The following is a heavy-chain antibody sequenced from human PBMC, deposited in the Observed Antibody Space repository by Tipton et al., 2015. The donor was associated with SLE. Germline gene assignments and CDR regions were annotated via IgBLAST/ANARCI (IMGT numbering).Heavy chain of an antibody. CDR3: ARGSLGRHYDIVTGHTYYYFYYMDA. CDR1: GDSISGYY. V-gene: IGHV4-59*01. CDR2: LSDSGST. Sequence: TLSLTCTVSGDSISGYYWSWIRQPPGKGLEWIGYLSDSGSTNYNPSLKSRVTISVDTSRNQFSLKLSSVSAADTAVYYCARGSLGRHYDIVTGHTYYYFYYMDAWGKGTTVTVSS. J-gene: IGHJ6*03. D-gene: IGHD3-9*01.